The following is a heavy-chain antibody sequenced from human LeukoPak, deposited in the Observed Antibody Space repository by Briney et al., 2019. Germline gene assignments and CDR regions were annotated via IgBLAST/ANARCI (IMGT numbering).Heavy chain of an antibody. CDR1: GYTFTSYD. D-gene: IGHD3-10*01. J-gene: IGHJ4*02. CDR2: MNPNSGNT. CDR3: ARGRLSSAGLLWFGD. Sequence: GASVTVSCKASGYTFTSYDINWVRQATAQGLEWMGWMNPNSGNTGYAQKFQGRVTMTSNTSISTAYMELSSLRSEDTAVYYCARGRLSSAGLLWFGDWGQGTLVTVSS. V-gene: IGHV1-8*01.